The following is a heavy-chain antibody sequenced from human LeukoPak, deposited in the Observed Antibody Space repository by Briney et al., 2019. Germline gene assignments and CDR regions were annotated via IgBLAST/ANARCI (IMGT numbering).Heavy chain of an antibody. CDR1: GFTFSSYA. Sequence: GGSLRLSCAASGFTFSSYAMSWVRQAPGKGLEWVSTISGSGDSAYYADSVKGRVTISRDNSKNTLYLQMSSLSAEDTAVYYCALPFYDILTGYYNPFDYWGQGTLVTVSS. V-gene: IGHV3-23*01. CDR2: ISGSGDSA. J-gene: IGHJ4*02. D-gene: IGHD3-9*01. CDR3: ALPFYDILTGYYNPFDY.